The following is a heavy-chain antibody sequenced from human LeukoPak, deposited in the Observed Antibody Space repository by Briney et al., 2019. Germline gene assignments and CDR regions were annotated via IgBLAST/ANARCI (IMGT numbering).Heavy chain of an antibody. Sequence: PGGSLRLSCAASGFTFSNCAMSWVRQGPGKGLEWVSAISGSGSGTYYADSVKGRFTISRDNSDNTMYLEMKSLRAEDTAAYYCAKEIDGFGELLALGLDVWGQGTTVIVSS. CDR2: ISGSGSGT. V-gene: IGHV3-23*01. CDR3: AKEIDGFGELLALGLDV. CDR1: GFTFSNCA. D-gene: IGHD3-10*01. J-gene: IGHJ6*02.